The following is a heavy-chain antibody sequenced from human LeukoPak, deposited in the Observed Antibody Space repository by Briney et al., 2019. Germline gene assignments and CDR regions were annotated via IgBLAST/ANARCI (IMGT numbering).Heavy chain of an antibody. CDR1: GFTFSSYA. J-gene: IGHJ4*02. Sequence: GGSLRLSCAASGFTFSSYAMSWVRQAPGKGLEWVSAISGSGGSTYYADSVKGRFTISRDNSKNTLYLQMNSLRAEDTAVYYCVRDFYGSGSYYVGYWGQGTLVTVSS. CDR3: VRDFYGSGSYYVGY. V-gene: IGHV3-23*01. D-gene: IGHD3-10*01. CDR2: ISGSGGST.